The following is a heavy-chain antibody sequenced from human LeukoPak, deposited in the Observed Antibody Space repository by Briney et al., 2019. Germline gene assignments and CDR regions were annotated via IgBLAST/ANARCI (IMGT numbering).Heavy chain of an antibody. D-gene: IGHD3-10*01. CDR1: GFTFSSYG. V-gene: IGHV3-30*18. CDR3: AKAGGPYYYGSGRLDY. J-gene: IGHJ4*02. Sequence: PGRSLRLSCAASGFTFSSYGMHWVRQAPGKGLEWVAVISYDGSNKYYADSVKGRFTISRDNSKNTLYLQMNSLRAEDTAVYYCAKAGGPYYYGSGRLDYWGQGTLVTVSS. CDR2: ISYDGSNK.